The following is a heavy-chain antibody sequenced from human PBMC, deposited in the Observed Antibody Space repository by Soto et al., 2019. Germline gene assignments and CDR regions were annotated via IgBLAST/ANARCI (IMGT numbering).Heavy chain of an antibody. CDR3: ARDGEEYSSSLPYCYGMDV. CDR1: GFTFSSYA. D-gene: IGHD6-6*01. CDR2: ISYDGSNK. V-gene: IGHV3-30-3*01. Sequence: PGGSLRLSCAASGFTFSSYAMHWVRQAPGKGLEWVAVISYDGSNKYYADSVKGRFTISRDNSKNTLYLQMNSLRAEDTAVYYCARDGEEYSSSLPYCYGMDVWGQGTTVTVSS. J-gene: IGHJ6*02.